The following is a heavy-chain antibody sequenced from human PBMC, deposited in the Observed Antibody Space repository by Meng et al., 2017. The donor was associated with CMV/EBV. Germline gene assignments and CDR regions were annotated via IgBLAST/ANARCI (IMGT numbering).Heavy chain of an antibody. CDR3: SRSPSGFYWYFDL. J-gene: IGHJ2*01. CDR1: GGSITNNDYY. D-gene: IGHD6-25*01. CDR2: FYHSGSS. Sequence: SETLSLTCAVSGGSITNNDYYWGWIRQPPGRGLEWIGSFYHSGSSYYNPSLKSRVTISVDTSNNQFSLNVNSVTAADTAVYYCSRSPSGFYWYFDLWGRGTLVTVSS. V-gene: IGHV4-39*07.